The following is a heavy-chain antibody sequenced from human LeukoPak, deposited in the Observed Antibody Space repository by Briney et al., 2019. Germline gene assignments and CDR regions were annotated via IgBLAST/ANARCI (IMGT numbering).Heavy chain of an antibody. V-gene: IGHV1-46*01. CDR3: ARNRWLDC. CDR2: INPSGGST. Sequence: AASVKVSCRASGYTFTNYYMHWVRQAPGQGLEWMGIINPSGGSTTYAQEFQDRVTMTRDMSTSTVYMELSSLRSEDTAVYYCARNRWLDCWGQGTLVTVPS. CDR1: GYTFTNYY. D-gene: IGHD5-24*01. J-gene: IGHJ4*02.